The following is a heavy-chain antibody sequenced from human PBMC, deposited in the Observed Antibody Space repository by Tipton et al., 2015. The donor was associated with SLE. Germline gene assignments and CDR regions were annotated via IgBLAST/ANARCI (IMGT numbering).Heavy chain of an antibody. Sequence: QLVQSGAEVKKPGASVKLSCKASGYTFTSYYMHWVRQAPGQGLEWMGIINPSGGSTTYAHKFQGRVTMTTDTSTSTVYTGLSSPRSEDTAVYYCAKEIGEYGDYWGQGTLVAVAS. J-gene: IGHJ4*02. D-gene: IGHD4-17*01. CDR2: INPSGGST. CDR3: AKEIGEYGDY. V-gene: IGHV1-46*01. CDR1: GYTFTSYY.